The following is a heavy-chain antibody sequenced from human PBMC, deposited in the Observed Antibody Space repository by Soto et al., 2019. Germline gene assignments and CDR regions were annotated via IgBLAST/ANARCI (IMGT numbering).Heavy chain of an antibody. CDR1: VGSISSSNW. Sequence: SETLSLTCAVSVGSISSSNWWSWVRQPPGKGLEWIGEIYHSGSTNYNPSLKSRVTISVDKSKNQFSLKLSSVTAADTAVYYCARGIAAAGYYYYGMDVWGQGTTVTVSS. CDR3: ARGIAAAGYYYYGMDV. CDR2: IYHSGST. D-gene: IGHD6-13*01. V-gene: IGHV4-4*02. J-gene: IGHJ6*02.